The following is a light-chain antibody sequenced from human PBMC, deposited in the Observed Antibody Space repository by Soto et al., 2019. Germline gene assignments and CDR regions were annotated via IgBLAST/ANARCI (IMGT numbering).Light chain of an antibody. V-gene: IGLV2-23*02. CDR2: EDN. Sequence: QSVLTQPASVSGSPGQSITISCTGTSSDIGSYNLVSWYQHHPGKTPKLMIYEDNKRPSDISNRFSGSKSGNTASLTISGLQGEDEADYFCCSYAGSSTFPYVVGTGTKLTVL. J-gene: IGLJ1*01. CDR1: SSDIGSYNL. CDR3: CSYAGSSTFPYV.